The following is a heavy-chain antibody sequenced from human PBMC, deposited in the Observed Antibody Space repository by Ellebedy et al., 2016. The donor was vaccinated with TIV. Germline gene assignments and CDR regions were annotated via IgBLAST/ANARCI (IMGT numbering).Heavy chain of an antibody. CDR1: GGTFSSYA. CDR3: ARAPGYPNWFDP. Sequence: SVKVSCXASGGTFSSYAISWVRQAPGQGLEWMGGIIPIFGTANYAQKLQGRVTMTTDTSTSTAYMELRSLRSDDTAVYYCARAPGYPNWFDPWGQGTLVTVSS. CDR2: IIPIFGTA. J-gene: IGHJ5*02. D-gene: IGHD3-9*01. V-gene: IGHV1-69*05.